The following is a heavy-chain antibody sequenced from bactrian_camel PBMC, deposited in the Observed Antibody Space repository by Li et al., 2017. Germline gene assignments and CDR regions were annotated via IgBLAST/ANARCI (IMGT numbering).Heavy chain of an antibody. J-gene: IGHJ4*01. V-gene: IGHV3S53*01. Sequence: QLVESGGGSVQAGGSLRLSCKASGIVDSKCMGWFRQAPGKEREGVAGRTQGGSTYYADFVRGRFTISRDNAKNTVYLQMNSLKTEDTAVYYCATGLLADHGLGLGTQVTVS. D-gene: IGHD5*01. CDR1: GIVDSKC. CDR2: RTQGGST.